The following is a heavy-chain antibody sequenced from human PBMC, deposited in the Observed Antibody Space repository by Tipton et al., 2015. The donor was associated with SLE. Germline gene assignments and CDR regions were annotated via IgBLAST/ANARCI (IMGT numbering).Heavy chain of an antibody. CDR3: ARDQKGYYYDSSGYYLDAFDI. V-gene: IGHV4-61*10. CDR2: IYYSGST. Sequence: TLSLTCTVSGGSISSGSYYWSWIRQPAGKGLEWIGYIYYSGSTNYNPSLKSRVTISVDTSKNQFSLKLSSVTAADTAVYYCARDQKGYYYDSSGYYLDAFDIWGQGTMVTVSS. CDR1: GGSISSGSYY. J-gene: IGHJ3*02. D-gene: IGHD3-22*01.